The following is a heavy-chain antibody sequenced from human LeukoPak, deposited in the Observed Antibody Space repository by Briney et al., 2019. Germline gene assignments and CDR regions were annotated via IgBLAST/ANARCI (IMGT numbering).Heavy chain of an antibody. CDR2: IGTAGDT. Sequence: GGSLRLSCATSGFTFSIYDMHWVRQVTGKGLEWVSSIGTAGDTYYPVSVKGRFTISRENAKNSLYLQMNSLRAGDTAVYYCARESVAHGAFDIWGQGTLVTVSS. CDR1: GFTFSIYD. CDR3: ARESVAHGAFDI. J-gene: IGHJ3*02. V-gene: IGHV3-13*01. D-gene: IGHD5/OR15-5a*01.